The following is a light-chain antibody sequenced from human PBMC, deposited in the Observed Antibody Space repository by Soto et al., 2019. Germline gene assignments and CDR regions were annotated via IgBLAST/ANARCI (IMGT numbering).Light chain of an antibody. Sequence: EIVLTQSPGTLSLSPGERATLSCRASQSVTINYLAWYQQKPGQAPRLLVYGASTRATGIPDRFSGSGSGTDFTLTISRLEPEDFALYDCQQYGSSPFTFGPGTKVDIK. CDR1: QSVTINY. J-gene: IGKJ3*01. CDR2: GAS. CDR3: QQYGSSPFT. V-gene: IGKV3-20*01.